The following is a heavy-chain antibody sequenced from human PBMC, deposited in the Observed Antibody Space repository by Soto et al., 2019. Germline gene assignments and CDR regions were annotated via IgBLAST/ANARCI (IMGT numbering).Heavy chain of an antibody. CDR1: GFTFSSYG. D-gene: IGHD1-26*01. J-gene: IGHJ4*02. V-gene: IGHV3-30*18. CDR2: ISYDGSNK. Sequence: PGGSLRLSCAASGFTFSSYGMHWVRQAPGKGLEWVAVISYDGSNKYYADSVKGRFTISRDNSKNTLYLQMNSLRAEDTAVYYCAKAGIVGATLDYWGQGTLVTVSS. CDR3: AKAGIVGATLDY.